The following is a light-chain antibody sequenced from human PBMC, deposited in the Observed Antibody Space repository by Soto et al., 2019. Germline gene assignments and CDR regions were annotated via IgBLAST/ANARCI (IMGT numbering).Light chain of an antibody. CDR2: EGD. V-gene: IGLV2-23*01. CDR3: YSYAGRSNWV. J-gene: IGLJ3*02. CDR1: SSDVGNYNL. Sequence: QSALTQPASVSGSPGQSITISCTGTSSDVGNYNLVSWYQPRPGEAPNLILFEGDQRPSRVSRHFSASKSGTAASLTISGLQDEDEADYYCYSYAGRSNWVFGGGTKLTVL.